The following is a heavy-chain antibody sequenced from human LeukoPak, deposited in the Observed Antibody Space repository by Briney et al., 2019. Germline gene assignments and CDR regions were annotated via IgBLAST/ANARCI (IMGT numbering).Heavy chain of an antibody. D-gene: IGHD3-3*01. V-gene: IGHV3-7*01. CDR2: IKGDESDD. Sequence: GGSLRLSCAASGFSFSRYWMTWVRQAPEKGLEWVANIKGDESDDHYVASVRGRFTISRDNAKRSLYLQMNNLRAEDTGVYYCARVADYDFLSGYYSPFDHWGQGVLVIVSS. CDR1: GFSFSRYW. CDR3: ARVADYDFLSGYYSPFDH. J-gene: IGHJ4*02.